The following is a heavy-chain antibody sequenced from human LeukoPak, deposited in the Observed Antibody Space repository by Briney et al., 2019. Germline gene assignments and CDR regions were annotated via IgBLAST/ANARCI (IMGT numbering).Heavy chain of an antibody. V-gene: IGHV3-30-3*01. CDR1: GFTFSSYA. J-gene: IGHJ6*02. D-gene: IGHD6-13*01. CDR3: ARDPSYSSRRGFYGRDV. Sequence: GRSLRLSCAASGFTFSSYAMHWVRQAPGKGLEWLAVISYDGSNKYYADSVKGRFTIYRDNSKNTLYLQMNSLRAEDTAVYYCARDPSYSSRRGFYGRDVWGQGTTVTVS. CDR2: ISYDGSNK.